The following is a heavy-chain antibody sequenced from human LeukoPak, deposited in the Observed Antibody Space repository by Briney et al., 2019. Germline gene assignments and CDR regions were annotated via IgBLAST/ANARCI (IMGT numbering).Heavy chain of an antibody. CDR3: ATVSADY. CDR1: AGSVSDHSYY. CDR2: IHQIGST. Sequence: MTSETLSLTCTVSAGSVSDHSYYWGWIRQPPGKGLEWIGSIHQIGSTYYNPSLKSRVTISVDTSKNQFSLKLSSVTAADTAVYYCATVSADYWGQGTLVAVSS. J-gene: IGHJ4*02. V-gene: IGHV4-39*07.